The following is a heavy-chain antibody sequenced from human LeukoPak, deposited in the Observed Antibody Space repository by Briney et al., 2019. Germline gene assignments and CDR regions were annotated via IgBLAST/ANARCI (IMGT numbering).Heavy chain of an antibody. CDR1: GFTFRSYW. Sequence: PGGSLRLSCAASGFTFRSYWMHWVRQAPGKGLVGVSRINSDGSSTSYADSVKGRFTISRDNAKNTLYLQMNSLRAEATAVYYCARDEAAAGLFDYWGQGTLVTVSS. CDR2: INSDGSST. J-gene: IGHJ4*02. V-gene: IGHV3-74*01. D-gene: IGHD6-13*01. CDR3: ARDEAAAGLFDY.